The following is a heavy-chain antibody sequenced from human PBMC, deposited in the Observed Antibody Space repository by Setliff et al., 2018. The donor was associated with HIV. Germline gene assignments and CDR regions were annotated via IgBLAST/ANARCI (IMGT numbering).Heavy chain of an antibody. J-gene: IGHJ4*02. Sequence: PGGSLRLSCAASGFTFSPYWMHWVRQAPGKGLVWVSRINSDGTSTTYADSVKGRFTISRDNSKNTLYLQMISLRADDTAVYYCAKDPRAAVATICDYWGQGTLVTVSS. CDR3: AKDPRAAVATICDY. V-gene: IGHV3-74*03. CDR2: INSDGTST. CDR1: GFTFSPYW. D-gene: IGHD5-12*01.